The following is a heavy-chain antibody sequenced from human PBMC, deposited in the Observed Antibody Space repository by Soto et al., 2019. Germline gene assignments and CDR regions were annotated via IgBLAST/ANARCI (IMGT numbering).Heavy chain of an antibody. V-gene: IGHV3-23*01. Sequence: EVQLLESGGGLVQPGGSLRLSCAASGFTFSSYAMSWVRQAPGKGLEWVSAISGSGGSTYYADSVKGRFTISRDNSKNTLYLQMNSLRAEDTAVYYCANGVADCSSTSCSDDYWGQGTLVTVSS. CDR3: ANGVADCSSTSCSDDY. D-gene: IGHD2-2*01. J-gene: IGHJ4*02. CDR2: ISGSGGST. CDR1: GFTFSSYA.